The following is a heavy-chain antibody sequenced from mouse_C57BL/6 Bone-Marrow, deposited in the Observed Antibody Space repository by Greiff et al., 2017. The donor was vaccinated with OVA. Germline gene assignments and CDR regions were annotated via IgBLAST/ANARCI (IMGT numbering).Heavy chain of an antibody. CDR2: IDPENGDT. J-gene: IGHJ3*01. D-gene: IGHD1-1*01. CDR1: GFNIKDDY. CDR3: TTDTTRAWFAY. Sequence: DVQLQESGAELVRPGASVKLSCTASGFNIKDDYMHWVKQRPEQGLEWIGWIDPENGDTEYASKFQGKATITADTSSNTAYLQLSSLTSEDTAVYYCTTDTTRAWFAYWGQGTLVTVSA. V-gene: IGHV14-4*01.